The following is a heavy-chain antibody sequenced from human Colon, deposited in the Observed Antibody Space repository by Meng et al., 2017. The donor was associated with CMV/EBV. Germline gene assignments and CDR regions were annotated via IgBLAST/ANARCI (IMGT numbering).Heavy chain of an antibody. CDR1: GFPLNDYA. CDR2: IKNKAENYAT. CDR3: TRSSGTYSWASDY. V-gene: IGHV3-73*01. D-gene: IGHD1-26*01. Sequence: GFPLNDYAIHWVRQAPGGGLEWIGRIKNKAENYATAYAASVRDRFTRSRDDSQNTAYLQMNSLKTEDTAVYYCTRSSGTYSWASDYWGQGALVTVSS. J-gene: IGHJ4*02.